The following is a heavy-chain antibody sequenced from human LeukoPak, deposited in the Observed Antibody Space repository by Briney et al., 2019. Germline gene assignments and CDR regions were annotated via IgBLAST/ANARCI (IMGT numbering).Heavy chain of an antibody. J-gene: IGHJ4*02. CDR1: GFTFRTYG. CDR2: ISYDGSNK. Sequence: GRSLRLTCVASGFTFRTYGMHWVRQAPGKGLEWMAVISYDGSNKYYADCVKGRFTISRDNSKNTLYLQMNSLRAEDTAVYYCAKVRDSYGFDYWGQGTLVTVSS. CDR3: AKVRDSYGFDY. D-gene: IGHD5-18*01. V-gene: IGHV3-30*18.